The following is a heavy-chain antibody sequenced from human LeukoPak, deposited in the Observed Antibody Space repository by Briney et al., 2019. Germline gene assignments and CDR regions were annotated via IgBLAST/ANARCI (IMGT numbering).Heavy chain of an antibody. D-gene: IGHD3-10*01. CDR2: INHSGST. V-gene: IGHV4-34*01. J-gene: IGHJ4*02. Sequence: PSETLSLTCAVYGGSFSGYYWSWIRQPPGKGLEWIGEINHSGSTNYNPSLKSRVTISVDTPKNQFSLKLSSVTAADTAVYYCARGPYGSGSYHRDYWGQGTLVTVSS. CDR1: GGSFSGYY. CDR3: ARGPYGSGSYHRDY.